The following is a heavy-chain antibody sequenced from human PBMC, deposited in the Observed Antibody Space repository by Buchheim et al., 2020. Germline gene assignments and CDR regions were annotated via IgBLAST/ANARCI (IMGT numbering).Heavy chain of an antibody. J-gene: IGHJ4*02. D-gene: IGHD3-3*01. CDR2: ISGSGGST. CDR3: AKEFIALRFLEWFSSFDY. Sequence: EVQLLESGGGLVQPGGSLRLSCAASGFTFSSYAMSWVRQAPGKGLEWVSAISGSGGSTYYADSVKGRFTISRDNSKHTLYLQMNSLRAEDTAVYYCAKEFIALRFLEWFSSFDYWGQGTL. V-gene: IGHV3-23*01. CDR1: GFTFSSYA.